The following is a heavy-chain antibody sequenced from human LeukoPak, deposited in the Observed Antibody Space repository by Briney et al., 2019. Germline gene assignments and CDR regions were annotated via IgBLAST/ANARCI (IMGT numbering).Heavy chain of an antibody. CDR1: GFTFSSHG. J-gene: IGHJ4*02. D-gene: IGHD5-12*01. V-gene: IGHV3-23*01. Sequence: QPGRSLRLSCAASGFTFSSHGMNWVRQAPGKGLEWVSGISGSGGRTYYADSVKGRFTISRDNSNHMLYLQMNSLIAEDTAIYYCAKDDDWLRFEHWGRGTPVSVSS. CDR2: ISGSGGRT. CDR3: AKDDDWLRFEH.